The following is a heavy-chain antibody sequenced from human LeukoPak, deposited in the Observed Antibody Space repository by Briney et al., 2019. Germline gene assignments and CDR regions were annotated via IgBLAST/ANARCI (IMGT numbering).Heavy chain of an antibody. V-gene: IGHV4-59*08. CDR3: ARMVRGVIGY. CDR1: GGSISSYY. J-gene: IGHJ4*02. D-gene: IGHD3-10*01. CDR2: IYYSGST. Sequence: PSQTLSLTCTVSGGSISSYYWSWIRQPPGKGLEWIGYIYYSGSTNYNPSLKSRVTISVDTSKNQFSLKLSSVTAADTAVYYCARMVRGVIGYWGQGTLVTVSS.